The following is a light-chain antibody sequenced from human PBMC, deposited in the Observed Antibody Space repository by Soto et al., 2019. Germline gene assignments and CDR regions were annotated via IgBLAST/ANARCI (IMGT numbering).Light chain of an antibody. CDR2: DAS. CDR3: QQYNSDSLT. CDR1: QSISSW. V-gene: IGKV1-5*01. Sequence: DIQMTQSPSTLSASVGDRVTITCLSSQSISSWFAWYQQKPGKAPKLLIYDASSLESGVPSRFIGSGSGTEFTLTISSLQPDDFETYYCQQYNSDSLTFGGGTKVDI. J-gene: IGKJ4*01.